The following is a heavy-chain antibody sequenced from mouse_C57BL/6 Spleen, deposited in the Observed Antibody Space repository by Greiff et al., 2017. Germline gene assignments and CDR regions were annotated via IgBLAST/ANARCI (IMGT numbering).Heavy chain of an antibody. CDR1: GYTFTSYW. Sequence: VQLQQPGAELVMPGASVKLSCKASGYTFTSYWMHWVKQRPGQGLEWIGEIDPSDSYTNYNQKFKGKSTLTVDKSSSTAYMQLSSLTSEDSAVYYCARRGPGAMDYWGQGTSVTVSS. D-gene: IGHD3-3*01. CDR2: IDPSDSYT. J-gene: IGHJ4*01. CDR3: ARRGPGAMDY. V-gene: IGHV1-69*01.